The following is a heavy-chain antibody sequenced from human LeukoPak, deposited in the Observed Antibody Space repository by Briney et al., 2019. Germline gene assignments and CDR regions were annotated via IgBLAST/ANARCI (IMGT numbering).Heavy chain of an antibody. Sequence: PGGSLTLSCAASGLTFSSYSMNWVRQAPGEGLEWVSSISSSSSYIYYAHSVKGRFTISRDNAKNSLYLQMNSLRAEDTAVYYCAKDPRVGSRVATPCHWGQGTLVTVSS. CDR1: GLTFSSYS. CDR3: AKDPRVGSRVATPCH. V-gene: IGHV3-21*01. CDR2: ISSSSSYI. D-gene: IGHD5-24*01. J-gene: IGHJ4*02.